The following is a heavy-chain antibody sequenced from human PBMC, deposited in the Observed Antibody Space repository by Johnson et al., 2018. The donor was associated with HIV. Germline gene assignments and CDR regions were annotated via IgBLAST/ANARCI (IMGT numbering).Heavy chain of an antibody. Sequence: QVQLVESGGGVVQPGRSLRLSCAASGFTFSSYWMSWVRQAPGKGLEWVAVISYDGSNKYYADSVKGRFTISRDNSKNTLYLQMNSPRAEDTAVYDCARDRSPRRYFDWLFDAFALWGHGTMVTVSS. CDR2: ISYDGSNK. D-gene: IGHD3-9*01. CDR1: GFTFSSYW. CDR3: ARDRSPRRYFDWLFDAFAL. J-gene: IGHJ3*01. V-gene: IGHV3-30*03.